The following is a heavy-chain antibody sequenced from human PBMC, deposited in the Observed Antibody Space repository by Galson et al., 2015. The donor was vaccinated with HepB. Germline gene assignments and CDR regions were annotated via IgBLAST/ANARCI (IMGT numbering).Heavy chain of an antibody. J-gene: IGHJ3*02. CDR2: ISYDESNK. Sequence: SLRLSCAASGFTFSSYGMHWVRQAPGKGLEWVAVISYDESNKYYADSVKGRFTISRDNSKNTLYLQMNSLRAEDTAVYYCAKIDWYGEAFDIWGQGTMVTVSS. V-gene: IGHV3-30*18. CDR1: GFTFSSYG. D-gene: IGHD3-10*01. CDR3: AKIDWYGEAFDI.